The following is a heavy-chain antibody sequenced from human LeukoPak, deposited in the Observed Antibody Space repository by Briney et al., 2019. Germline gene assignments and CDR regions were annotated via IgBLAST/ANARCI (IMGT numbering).Heavy chain of an antibody. J-gene: IGHJ4*02. V-gene: IGHV4-38-2*02. D-gene: IGHD3-22*01. CDR3: ARAPRDSNGYYMRSFDS. CDR2: FYHSGYT. CDR1: GYSISSDCY. Sequence: PSETLSLTCSVSGYSISSDCYWAWIRQPPGQGLEWIGGFYHSGYTYYHPSLKSRVTLSVDTSKNQFSLRLCSVTAADTAVYYCARAPRDSNGYYMRSFDSWGRGTRVIVSS.